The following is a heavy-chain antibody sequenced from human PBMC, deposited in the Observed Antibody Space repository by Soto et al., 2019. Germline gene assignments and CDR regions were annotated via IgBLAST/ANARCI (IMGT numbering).Heavy chain of an antibody. Sequence: QVQLVQSGPEVKKPGASIKVSCKASGYPFTTYGINWVRQAPGQGLEWMGWISVSNGYTNYAQNIQGRVNMTADTSTNVAYMELRSLRSDDTAVYYCTRENAAAASPTLDYWGHGTLVTVSS. CDR1: GYPFTTYG. CDR2: ISVSNGYT. V-gene: IGHV1-18*01. J-gene: IGHJ4*01. D-gene: IGHD6-13*01. CDR3: TRENAAAASPTLDY.